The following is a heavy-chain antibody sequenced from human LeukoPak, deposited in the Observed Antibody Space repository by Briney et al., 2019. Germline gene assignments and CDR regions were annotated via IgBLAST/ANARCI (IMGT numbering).Heavy chain of an antibody. V-gene: IGHV4-34*01. Sequence: SETLSLTCAVYGGSFSGYYWSWIRQPPGKGLEWIGEINHSGSTNYNPSLKSRVTISVDTSKNQFSLKLSSVTAADTAVYYCARHRPLFARLYAPSNWFDPWGQGTLVTVSS. CDR2: INHSGST. J-gene: IGHJ5*02. CDR1: GGSFSGYY. D-gene: IGHD2-8*01. CDR3: ARHRPLFARLYAPSNWFDP.